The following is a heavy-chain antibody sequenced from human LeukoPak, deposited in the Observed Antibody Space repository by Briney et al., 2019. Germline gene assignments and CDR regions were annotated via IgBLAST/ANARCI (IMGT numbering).Heavy chain of an antibody. Sequence: GGSLRLSCAASEVTFSSYAMRWVREAPGKGGEGGSSISSSVSLTYYADSVKGRFTISTDNSKSILFLQMNSLTAEDTAVYFWAKGWFGETLHGPHDYWGQGPLVTVSS. V-gene: IGHV3-23*01. CDR3: AKGWFGETLHGPHDY. CDR2: ISSSVSLT. J-gene: IGHJ4*02. CDR1: EVTFSSYA. D-gene: IGHD3-10*01.